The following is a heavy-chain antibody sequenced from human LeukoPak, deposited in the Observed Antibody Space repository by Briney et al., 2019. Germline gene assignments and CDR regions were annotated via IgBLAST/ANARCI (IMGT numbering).Heavy chain of an antibody. CDR3: ARSLVYSIDS. J-gene: IGHJ4*02. CDR1: GFTFSSFA. CDR2: TSGSGGST. Sequence: GSLRLSCSASGFTFSSFAMSWVRQAPGKGLEWVSSTSGSGGSTYYADSVKGRFTISRDNAKNTLFLQMNSLRDEDTAVYYCARSLVYSIDSWGQGALVTVSS. D-gene: IGHD2-8*01. V-gene: IGHV3-23*01.